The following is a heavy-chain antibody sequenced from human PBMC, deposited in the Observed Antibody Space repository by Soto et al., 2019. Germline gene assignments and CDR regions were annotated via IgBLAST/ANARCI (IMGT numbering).Heavy chain of an antibody. D-gene: IGHD6-19*01. CDR2: ISYDGSNK. Sequence: PVGSLRLSCAASGFTFSSYGMHWVRQAPGKGLEWVAVISYDGSNKYYADSVKGRFTISRDNSKNTLYLQMNSLRAEDTAVYYCAKEGGIAVAGTGYYYGMDVWGQGTTVTVSS. V-gene: IGHV3-30*18. CDR1: GFTFSSYG. CDR3: AKEGGIAVAGTGYYYGMDV. J-gene: IGHJ6*02.